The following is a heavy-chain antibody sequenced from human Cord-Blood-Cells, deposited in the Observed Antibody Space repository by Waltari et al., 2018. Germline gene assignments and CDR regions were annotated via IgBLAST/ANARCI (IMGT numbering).Heavy chain of an antibody. CDR2: INAGNGNT. V-gene: IGHV1-3*01. CDR3: ARVSIAARPGGFDP. CDR1: GYTFTSYA. D-gene: IGHD6-6*01. Sequence: QVQLVQSGAEVKKPGASVKVSCKASGYTFTSYAMHWVRQAPGQRLEWMGWINAGNGNTKYSQKFQGRVTITRDTSASTAYMELSSLRSEDTAVYYCARVSIAARPGGFDPWGQGTLVTVSS. J-gene: IGHJ5*02.